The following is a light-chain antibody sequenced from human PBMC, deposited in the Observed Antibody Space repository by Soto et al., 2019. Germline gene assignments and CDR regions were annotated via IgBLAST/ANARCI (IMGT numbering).Light chain of an antibody. CDR3: QSYDSSYV. Sequence: QSVLTQPPSVSGAPGQRVTIYCTGSSSNIGAGYDVHWYQQLPGTAPKLLIYGNSNRPSGVPDRFSGSKSGTSASPAITGLQAEDEADYYCQSYDSSYVFGTGTKVTVL. CDR1: SSNIGAGYD. J-gene: IGLJ1*01. V-gene: IGLV1-40*01. CDR2: GNS.